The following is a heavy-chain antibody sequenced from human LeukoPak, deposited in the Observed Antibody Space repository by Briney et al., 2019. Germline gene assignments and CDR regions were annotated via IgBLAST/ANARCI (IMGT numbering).Heavy chain of an antibody. Sequence: SETLSLTCTVSGGSISISTYYWGWIRQPPGEGLEWIASIYYSGSTYYTPSLKSRVTICVDTSKNQFSLKLSSVTAADTAVYYCARPYYDILTGYKWFDPWGQGTLVTVSS. J-gene: IGHJ5*02. CDR3: ARPYYDILTGYKWFDP. CDR2: IYYSGST. V-gene: IGHV4-39*01. D-gene: IGHD3-9*01. CDR1: GGSISISTYY.